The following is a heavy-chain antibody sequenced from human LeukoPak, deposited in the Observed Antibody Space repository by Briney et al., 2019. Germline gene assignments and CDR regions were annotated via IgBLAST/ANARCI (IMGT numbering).Heavy chain of an antibody. J-gene: IGHJ4*02. CDR2: ISAYNGNT. CDR3: AAGITGTSAFDY. Sequence: ASVKVSCKASGYTFTSYGISWVRQAPGQGLEWMGWISAYNGNTNYAQELQGRVTMTTDTSTSTAYMELRSLRSDDTAVYYCAAGITGTSAFDYWGQGTLVTVSS. D-gene: IGHD1-7*01. V-gene: IGHV1-18*01. CDR1: GYTFTSYG.